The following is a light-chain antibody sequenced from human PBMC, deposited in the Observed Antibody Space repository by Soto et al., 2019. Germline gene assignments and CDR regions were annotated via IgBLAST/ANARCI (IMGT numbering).Light chain of an antibody. CDR2: GAS. J-gene: IGKJ3*01. Sequence: EIVLTQSPGTLSLSPGERATLSCRASQSVSSSYLAWYQQKPGQAPRLLIYGASSRATGIPDRFSGSGSGTDFTLTISRLEPEDFAVYYCLQYGSSPRVTFGPGTKVDIK. CDR1: QSVSSSY. V-gene: IGKV3-20*01. CDR3: LQYGSSPRVT.